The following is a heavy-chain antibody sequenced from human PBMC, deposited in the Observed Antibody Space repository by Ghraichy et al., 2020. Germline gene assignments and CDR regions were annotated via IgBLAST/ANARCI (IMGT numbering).Heavy chain of an antibody. CDR1: GYTFTSYD. CDR3: ARRPGRAGTRNFDY. Sequence: ASVKVSCKASGYTFTSYDINWVRQATGQGLEWMGWMNPNSGNTGYAQKFQGRVTMTRNTSISTAYMELSSLRSEDTAVYYCARRPGRAGTRNFDYWGQGTLVTVSS. J-gene: IGHJ4*02. D-gene: IGHD1-1*01. CDR2: MNPNSGNT. V-gene: IGHV1-8*01.